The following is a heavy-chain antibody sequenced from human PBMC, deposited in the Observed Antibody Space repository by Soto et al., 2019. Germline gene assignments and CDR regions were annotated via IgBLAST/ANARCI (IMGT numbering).Heavy chain of an antibody. CDR2: SGNRANSDTT. CDR1: GSTFSDHY. J-gene: IGHJ3*02. D-gene: IGHD1-26*01. CDR3: TRGYSGIDIYAFDI. V-gene: IGHV3-72*01. Sequence: VQLVESGGGLVQPGGSLRLSRAASGSTFSDHYMDWVRQAPGKGLEWVGRSGNRANSDTTEYGSSVKGRFTISRDDSKNSMYLQMNSLKTEDTAVYYCTRGYSGIDIYAFDIWGQGTLVTVSA.